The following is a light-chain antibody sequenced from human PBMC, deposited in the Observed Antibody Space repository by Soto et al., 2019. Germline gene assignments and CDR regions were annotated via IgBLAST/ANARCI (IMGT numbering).Light chain of an antibody. CDR2: GAS. J-gene: IGKJ1*01. Sequence: EIVMTQSPATLSASPGERATLSCRASQSVSSNLAWYQQKPGQAPRVLIYGASTRATGIPARLSGSGSGAEFTLTISSRQSEDLAVYYCQQYNNWPPWTFGQGTKVEIK. CDR1: QSVSSN. CDR3: QQYNNWPPWT. V-gene: IGKV3-15*01.